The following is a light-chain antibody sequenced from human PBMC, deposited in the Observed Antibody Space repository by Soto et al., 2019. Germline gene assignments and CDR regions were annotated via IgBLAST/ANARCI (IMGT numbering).Light chain of an antibody. V-gene: IGLV2-18*02. J-gene: IGLJ1*01. CDR2: EVS. CDR1: GSDVGGYNR. Sequence: QSVLTQPPSVSGSPGQSVTISCTGTGSDVGGYNRVSWYQQRPGTAPKIMIYEVSNRPSGVPDRFSGSKSGNTASLAISVLQADDEADYYYTAYRSTSNFHVFGSGTKSPS. CDR3: TAYRSTSNFHV.